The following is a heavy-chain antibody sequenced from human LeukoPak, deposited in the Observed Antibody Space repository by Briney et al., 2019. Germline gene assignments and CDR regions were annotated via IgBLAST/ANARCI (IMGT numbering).Heavy chain of an antibody. V-gene: IGHV3-23*01. D-gene: IGHD3-22*01. Sequence: GGSLRLSCAASGFTFSSYAMSWVRQAPGKGLEWVSAISGSGGSTYYADSVKGRFTISRDNSKNTLYLQMNSPRAEDTAVYYCAKLPITMIVVVTHFDYWGQGTLVTVSS. J-gene: IGHJ4*02. CDR1: GFTFSSYA. CDR2: ISGSGGST. CDR3: AKLPITMIVVVTHFDY.